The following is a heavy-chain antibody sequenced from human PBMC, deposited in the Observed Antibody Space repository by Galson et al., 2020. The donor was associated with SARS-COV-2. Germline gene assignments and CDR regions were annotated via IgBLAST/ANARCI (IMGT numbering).Heavy chain of an antibody. CDR2: ISYDGRRT. D-gene: IGHD2-2*01. J-gene: IGHJ6*02. CDR1: GLTLINYG. Sequence: GGSPSLSCVASGLTLINYGFHWVRQDPGRGLVWVAVISYDGRRTYYEDPVNGRFTISGDNSKNTLYLQLNSLRTEDRAVYYCAKDYCSSRRCIPLTHKYYYGVDVWGQGTTVTVSS. CDR3: AKDYCSSRRCIPLTHKYYYGVDV. V-gene: IGHV3-30*18.